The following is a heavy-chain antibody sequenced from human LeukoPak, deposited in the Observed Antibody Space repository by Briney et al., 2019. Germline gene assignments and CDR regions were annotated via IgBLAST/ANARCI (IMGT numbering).Heavy chain of an antibody. J-gene: IGHJ6*02. D-gene: IGHD6-19*01. CDR2: INPNSGGT. Sequence: GASVKVSCKASGYTFTGYYMHWVRQAPGQGLEWMGWINPNSGGTNYAQKFQGRVTMTRDTSISTAYMELSRLRSDDTAVYYCARDVGMSSGWSRYYYYGMDVWGQGTTVTVSS. V-gene: IGHV1-2*02. CDR3: ARDVGMSSGWSRYYYYGMDV. CDR1: GYTFTGYY.